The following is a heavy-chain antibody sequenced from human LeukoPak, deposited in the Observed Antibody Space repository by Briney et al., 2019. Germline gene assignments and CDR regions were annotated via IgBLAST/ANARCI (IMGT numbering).Heavy chain of an antibody. D-gene: IGHD6-6*01. CDR1: GYSFTSYW. Sequence: GESLKISCKGSGYSFTSYWIAWVRQMPGKGLEWMGIIYPGDSDTRYSPSFQGQVTISADKSISTAYLQWSSLKASDTAMYYCARINSIAAPAYYYYYYMDVWGKGTTVTVSS. CDR2: IYPGDSDT. V-gene: IGHV5-51*01. CDR3: ARINSIAAPAYYYYYYMDV. J-gene: IGHJ6*03.